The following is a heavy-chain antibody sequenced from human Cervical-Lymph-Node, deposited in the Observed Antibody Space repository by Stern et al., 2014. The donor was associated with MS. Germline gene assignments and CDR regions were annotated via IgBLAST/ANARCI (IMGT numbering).Heavy chain of an antibody. D-gene: IGHD5-24*01. CDR3: GRGIKTFDP. Sequence: QMQLVQSGAEVKKPGASVKVSCETSGFRFTDYYIHWVWQAPGQGLEWMGCINPKNGDTHSAQKFQGRFTMTRDTSISTAYMELNSLKSDDTAMYYCGRGIKTFDPWGQGTLVTVSS. CDR2: INPKNGDT. J-gene: IGHJ5*02. V-gene: IGHV1-2*02. CDR1: GFRFTDYY.